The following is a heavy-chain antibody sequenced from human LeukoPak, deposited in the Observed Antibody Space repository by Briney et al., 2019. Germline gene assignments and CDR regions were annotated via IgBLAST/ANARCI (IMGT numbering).Heavy chain of an antibody. J-gene: IGHJ4*02. D-gene: IGHD3-10*01. CDR3: ARVGTYYRSLDS. CDR2: IYHSGGT. Sequence: SETLSLTCTVSGGSIDDASWNWIRQPPGQGLEWIGYIYHSGGTSYNPSLKSRVTISLDTSKNQFSLKLSSVTAADTAVYYCARVGTYYRSLDSWGQGTLVTVSS. V-gene: IGHV4-59*01. CDR1: GGSIDDAS.